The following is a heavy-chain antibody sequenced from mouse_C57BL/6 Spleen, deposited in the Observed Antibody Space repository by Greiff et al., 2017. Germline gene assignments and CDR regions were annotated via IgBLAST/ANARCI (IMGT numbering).Heavy chain of an antibody. Sequence: EVMLVESGGGLVKPGGSLKLSCAASGFTFSDYGMHWVRQAPEKGLEWVAYISSGSSTIYYADTVKGRFTISRDTAKNTLFLQMTSLRSEDTAMYDCARGEGLRLRAAWFAYWGQGTLVTVSA. J-gene: IGHJ3*01. CDR2: ISSGSSTI. D-gene: IGHD3-2*02. CDR1: GFTFSDYG. V-gene: IGHV5-17*01. CDR3: ARGEGLRLRAAWFAY.